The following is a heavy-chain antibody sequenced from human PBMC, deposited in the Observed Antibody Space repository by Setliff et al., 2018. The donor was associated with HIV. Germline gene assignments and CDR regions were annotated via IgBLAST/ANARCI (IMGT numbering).Heavy chain of an antibody. CDR2: ILHDGSDK. J-gene: IGHJ4*02. Sequence: PGGSLRLSCAASGFTFSGSPIHWVRQAPGKGLEWVAFILHDGSDKDCSDSVKGRFTISRDNSKNTLYLQMNSLRTEDTAVYYCTKNLYTSRWSPLDYWGQGTLVTVSS. CDR3: TKNLYTSRWSPLDY. V-gene: IGHV3-30*02. CDR1: GFTFSGSP. D-gene: IGHD2-8*01.